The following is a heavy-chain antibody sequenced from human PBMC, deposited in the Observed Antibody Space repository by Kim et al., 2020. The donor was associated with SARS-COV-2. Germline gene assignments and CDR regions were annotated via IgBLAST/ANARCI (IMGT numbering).Heavy chain of an antibody. CDR3: ARTIRVPAARNLHYWFDP. CDR2: ISSSSSYK. J-gene: IGHJ5*02. CDR1: GFTFSDYY. Sequence: GGSPRLSCAASGFTFSDYYMSWIRQAPGKGLEWVSYISSSSSYKNYPAFVRGRFTISGDNAKTSLYLQRNSREAENTAVYYGARTIRVPAARNLHYWFDPWGQGTLVTVSS. V-gene: IGHV3-11*03. D-gene: IGHD2-2*01.